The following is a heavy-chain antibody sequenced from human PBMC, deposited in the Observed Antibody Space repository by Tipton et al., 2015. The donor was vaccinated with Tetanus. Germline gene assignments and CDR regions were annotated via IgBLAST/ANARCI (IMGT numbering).Heavy chain of an antibody. V-gene: IGHV4-31*03. CDR3: ARGLCGGDRCYDSGYFSYGMDV. D-gene: IGHD2-21*01. Sequence: TLSLTCTVSGGSMKSRSYYWSWIRQLPRKGLEWIGSVYDSGLSFHNPSLRNRVFISVDTSKNNFSLRLTSVTAADTAVYYCARGLCGGDRCYDSGYFSYGMDVWGQGTTVPVSS. CDR2: VYDSGLS. J-gene: IGHJ6*02. CDR1: GGSMKSRSYY.